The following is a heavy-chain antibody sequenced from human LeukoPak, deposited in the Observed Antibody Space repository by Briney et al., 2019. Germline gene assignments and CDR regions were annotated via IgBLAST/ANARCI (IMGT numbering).Heavy chain of an antibody. J-gene: IGHJ4*02. CDR2: ISGSGGST. CDR3: ANGYSSGWYGFGY. Sequence: GGSLRLYCAASGFTFSSYAMSWDRQAPGKGLEWVSAISGSGGSTYYADSEKGRLTISRDNSKNTLYLQMNSLRVEDTAVYYCANGYSSGWYGFGYWGQGTLVIVSS. D-gene: IGHD6-19*01. CDR1: GFTFSSYA. V-gene: IGHV3-23*01.